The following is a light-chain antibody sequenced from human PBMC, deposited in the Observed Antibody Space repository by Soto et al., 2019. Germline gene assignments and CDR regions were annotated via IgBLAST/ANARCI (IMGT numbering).Light chain of an antibody. V-gene: IGKV3-15*01. Sequence: EIVLTQSKATLSVSPGERATLSCRASQSVSSYLAWYQQKPGQAPRLLIYDTSTRATGIPARFSGSGAGTDFTLTITSLQSEDFGVYFCQQYKDWLTTFCQGTIVDIK. CDR3: QQYKDWLTT. CDR2: DTS. CDR1: QSVSSY. J-gene: IGKJ1*01.